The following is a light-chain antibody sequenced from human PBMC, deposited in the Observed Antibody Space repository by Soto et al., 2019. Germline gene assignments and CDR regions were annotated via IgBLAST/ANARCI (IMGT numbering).Light chain of an antibody. V-gene: IGLV4-60*02. CDR3: ETWDSNIWV. CDR1: SGHSSYI. J-gene: IGLJ3*02. Sequence: LTQSSSASASLGSSVKLTCTLSSGHSSYIIAWHQQQPGKAPRYLMKLEGSGSYNKGSGVPDRFSGSSSGADRYLTISNLQFEDEADYYCETWDSNIWVFGGGTKLTVL. CDR2: LEGSGSY.